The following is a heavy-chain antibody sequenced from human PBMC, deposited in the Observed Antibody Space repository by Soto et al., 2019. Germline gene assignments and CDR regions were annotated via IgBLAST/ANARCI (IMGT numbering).Heavy chain of an antibody. Sequence: QVQLVQSGAEVRKPGSSMRVSCKASEGSFSNYAFSWVRQAPGQGLEWMGGINPIFDTAIYAQRFQGRVTITADKSKSTVYMGLTSLTYEDTAVYYCAANFYDKAGDFEYWGQGTLVTVSS. CDR3: AANFYDKAGDFEY. J-gene: IGHJ4*02. V-gene: IGHV1-69*06. CDR2: INPIFDTA. CDR1: EGSFSNYA. D-gene: IGHD3-22*01.